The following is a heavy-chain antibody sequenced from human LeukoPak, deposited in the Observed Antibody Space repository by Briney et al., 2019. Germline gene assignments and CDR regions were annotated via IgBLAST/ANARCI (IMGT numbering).Heavy chain of an antibody. J-gene: IGHJ3*02. CDR3: AKEFIPESSGYDAFHI. CDR2: ISSGGGTI. Sequence: GGSLRLSWAAAGFSSSTYEMDWVRQAPGKGLEWVAYISSGGGTIYYADSGRGRFTISRDNAKNSLYLQMNGLRAEDTAVYYCAKEFIPESSGYDAFHIWGPGTMVTVSS. CDR1: GFSSSTYE. D-gene: IGHD3-22*01. V-gene: IGHV3-48*03.